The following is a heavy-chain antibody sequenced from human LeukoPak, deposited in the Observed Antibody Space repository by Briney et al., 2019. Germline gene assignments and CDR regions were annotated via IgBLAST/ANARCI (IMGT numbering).Heavy chain of an antibody. CDR1: GFTFSSYG. V-gene: IGHV3-30*18. J-gene: IGHJ3*02. Sequence: PGGSLRLSCAASGFTFSSYGMHWVRQAPGKGLEWVAVISYDGSNKYYADSVKGRFTISRDNSKNTLYLQMNSPRAEDTAVYYCAKSRGSSGFDAFDIWGQGTMVTVSS. CDR2: ISYDGSNK. D-gene: IGHD3-22*01. CDR3: AKSRGSSGFDAFDI.